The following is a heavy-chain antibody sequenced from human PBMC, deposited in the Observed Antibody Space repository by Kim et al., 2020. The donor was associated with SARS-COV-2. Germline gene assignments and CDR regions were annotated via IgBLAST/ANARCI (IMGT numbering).Heavy chain of an antibody. CDR1: GYTFNAYS. V-gene: IGHV3-64D*08. Sequence: GGSLRLSCSASGYTFNAYSLYWVRQASGKGLEYVSAIGGNGGGTYYADSVKGRFTISRDFSKNTLYLQMSGLRLEDTAVYLKDASSSGDWPTYSWFDSWGQGTLVTVSS. CDR2: IGGNGGGT. CDR3: DASSSGDWPTYSWFDS. D-gene: IGHD2-21*02. J-gene: IGHJ5*01.